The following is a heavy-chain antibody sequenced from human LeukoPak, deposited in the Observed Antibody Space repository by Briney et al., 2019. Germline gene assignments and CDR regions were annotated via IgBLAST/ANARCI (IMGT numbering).Heavy chain of an antibody. V-gene: IGHV4-59*08. Sequence: SETLSLTCTVSGGSISSYYWSWIRQPPGKGLEWIGYIYYSGSTNYNPSLKSRVTISVDTSKNQFSLKLSSVTAADTAVYYCARGSDLFKDSSGWRTHWGQGTLVTVSS. CDR1: GGSISSYY. J-gene: IGHJ4*02. D-gene: IGHD6-19*01. CDR2: IYYSGST. CDR3: ARGSDLFKDSSGWRTH.